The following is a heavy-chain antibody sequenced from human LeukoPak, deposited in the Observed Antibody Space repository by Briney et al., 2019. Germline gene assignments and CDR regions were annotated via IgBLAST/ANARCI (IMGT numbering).Heavy chain of an antibody. D-gene: IGHD1-14*01. CDR3: ARALVRNQYGLDV. V-gene: IGHV6-1*01. Sequence: SQTLSLTYAISGDSVSGDSATWNWIRQSPSRGLEWLGRTYYRSKWYNDYAIFVKSRIAINPDTSKNQFSLQLNSVTSEDTAIYYCARALVRNQYGLDVWGQGTTVTVSS. CDR2: TYYRSKWYN. J-gene: IGHJ6*02. CDR1: GDSVSGDSAT.